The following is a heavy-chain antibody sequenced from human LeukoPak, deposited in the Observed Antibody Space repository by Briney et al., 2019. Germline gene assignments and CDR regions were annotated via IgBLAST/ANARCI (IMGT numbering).Heavy chain of an antibody. V-gene: IGHV3-48*04. CDR1: GFTFSAYS. D-gene: IGHD3-22*01. CDR2: ISSGSSSTI. CDR3: ARISYHSSGYFDY. J-gene: IGHJ4*02. Sequence: GGSLRLSCAASGFTFSAYSMNWVRQAPGKGLEWVSYISSGSSSTIYYADSVKGRFTISRDNAKNTLYLQMNSLGAEDMAVYYCARISYHSSGYFDYWGQGTLVTVSS.